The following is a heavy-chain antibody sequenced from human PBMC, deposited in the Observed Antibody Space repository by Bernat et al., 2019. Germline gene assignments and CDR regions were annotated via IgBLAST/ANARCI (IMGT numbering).Heavy chain of an antibody. J-gene: IGHJ6*01. CDR2: IYYSGST. D-gene: IGHD3-3*01. CDR3: AREAGVVNLGDV. V-gene: IGHV4-30-4*01. Sequence: QVQLQESGPGLVKPSQTLSLTCTVSGGSISSGDYYWCWIRQPPGKGVGWIGYIYYSGSTYYNPSLKSRVTISVDTSKNQFSLELSSVTAADPAVYYCAREAGVVNLGDVWGPGTTVTGSS. CDR1: GGSISSGDYY.